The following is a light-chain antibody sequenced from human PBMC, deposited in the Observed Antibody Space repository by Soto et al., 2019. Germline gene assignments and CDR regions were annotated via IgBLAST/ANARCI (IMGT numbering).Light chain of an antibody. V-gene: IGKV3-20*01. CDR2: GAS. CDR3: QQYGSSRLT. Sequence: EIVLTQSPGTLSLYPGERATLSCRASQSVSSSYLAWYQQKPGQAPRLLIYGASSRATGIPDRFSGSGSGTDFTLTISRLEPEDFAVYYCQQYGSSRLTFGGGTKAEIK. CDR1: QSVSSSY. J-gene: IGKJ4*01.